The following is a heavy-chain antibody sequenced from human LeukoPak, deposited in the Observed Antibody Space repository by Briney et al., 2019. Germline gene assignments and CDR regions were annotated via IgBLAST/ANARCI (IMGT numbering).Heavy chain of an antibody. J-gene: IGHJ4*02. CDR2: ISSSGSTI. CDR3: AKDQIGSSGWFGLFDY. V-gene: IGHV3-48*03. CDR1: GLTFSSYE. D-gene: IGHD6-19*01. Sequence: GGSLRLSCAASGLTFSSYEMNWVRQAPGKGLEWVSYISSSGSTIYYADSVKGRFTISRDNAKNTLYLQMNSLRAEDTAVYYCAKDQIGSSGWFGLFDYWGQGTLVTVSS.